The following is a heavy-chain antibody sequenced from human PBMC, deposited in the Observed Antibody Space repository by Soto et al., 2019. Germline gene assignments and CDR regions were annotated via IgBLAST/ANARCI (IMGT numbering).Heavy chain of an antibody. CDR2: ISAYNGNT. V-gene: IGHV1-18*01. J-gene: IGHJ6*02. Sequence: AAVKVSCKASGYTFTSYGISWVRQAPGQGLEWMGWISAYNGNTNYAQKLQGRVTMTTDTSTSTAYMELRSLRSDDTAVYYCARGAYIVVVPAAMVYYYGMDGWGQGTTVTVSS. D-gene: IGHD2-2*01. CDR3: ARGAYIVVVPAAMVYYYGMDG. CDR1: GYTFTSYG.